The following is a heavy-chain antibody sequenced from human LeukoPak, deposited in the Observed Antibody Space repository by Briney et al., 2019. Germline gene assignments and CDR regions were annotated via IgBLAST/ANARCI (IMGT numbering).Heavy chain of an antibody. J-gene: IGHJ4*02. V-gene: IGHV4-59*01. CDR1: GGSISSYY. CDR2: IYYGGST. Sequence: PSETLSLTCTVSGGSISSYYWSWIRQPPGKGLEWIGYIYYGGSTNYNPSLKSRVTISVDTSKNQFSLKLSSVTAADTAVYYCARGRRYSSGWPHFDYWGQGTLVTVSS. CDR3: ARGRRYSSGWPHFDY. D-gene: IGHD6-19*01.